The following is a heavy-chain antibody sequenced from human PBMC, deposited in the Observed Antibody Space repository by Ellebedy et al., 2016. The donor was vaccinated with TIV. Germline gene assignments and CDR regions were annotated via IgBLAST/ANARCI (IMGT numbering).Heavy chain of an antibody. CDR2: TYYRSKWYN. CDR3: ARDPSWCYSCADV. J-gene: IGHJ6*02. V-gene: IGHV6-1*01. D-gene: IGHD4/OR15-4a*01. CDR1: GDSVSSKSAA. Sequence: MPSETLSLTCAISGDSVSSKSAAWTWLRQSPWRGLECLGRTYYRSKWYNEYAVSVESRITINSDTSNNQLSLHLNSVTPEDTAVYYCARDPSWCYSCADVWGQGTTVTVSS.